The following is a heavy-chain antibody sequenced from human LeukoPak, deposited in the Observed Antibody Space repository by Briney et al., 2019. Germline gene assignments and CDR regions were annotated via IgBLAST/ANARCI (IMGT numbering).Heavy chain of an antibody. Sequence: SETLSLTCTVSGYSISSGYYWGWIRQPPGKGLEWMGIIYQSGSTYYNPSLKSRVTISVDQYKNQFSLKLSSVTAAHTAIYYCARTYYYGSGSYYDRRDAFDIWGQGTMVTVSS. V-gene: IGHV4-38-2*02. CDR3: ARTYYYGSGSYYDRRDAFDI. D-gene: IGHD3-10*01. CDR2: IYQSGST. J-gene: IGHJ3*02. CDR1: GYSISSGYY.